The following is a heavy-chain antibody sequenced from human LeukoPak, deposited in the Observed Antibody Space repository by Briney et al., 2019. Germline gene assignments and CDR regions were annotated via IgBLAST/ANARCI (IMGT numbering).Heavy chain of an antibody. V-gene: IGHV4-59*08. J-gene: IGHJ4*02. Sequence: PSETLSLTCTVSGGSISSYYWSWIRQPPGKGLEWSGYIYNIRSTNYNPSLKSRVTISGDTSKNQVSLQLRSVTAADTAVYYCARQPRIVGATDPGYFDYWGQGTLVTVSS. CDR1: GGSISSYY. D-gene: IGHD1-26*01. CDR3: ARQPRIVGATDPGYFDY. CDR2: IYNIRST.